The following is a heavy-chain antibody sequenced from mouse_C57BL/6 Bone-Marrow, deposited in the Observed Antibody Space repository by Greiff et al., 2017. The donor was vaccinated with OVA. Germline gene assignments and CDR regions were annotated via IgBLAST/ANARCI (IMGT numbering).Heavy chain of an antibody. CDR3: TSNWDEGY. J-gene: IGHJ2*01. D-gene: IGHD4-1*01. V-gene: IGHV14-4*01. CDR1: GFNIKDDY. CDR2: IDPENGDT. Sequence: EVQLQQSGAELVRPGASVKLSCTASGFNIKDDYMHWVKQRPEQGLEWIGWIDPENGDTEYASKFQGKATITADTSSNTAYLQLSSLTAEDTAVYYCTSNWDEGYWGQGTTLTVSS.